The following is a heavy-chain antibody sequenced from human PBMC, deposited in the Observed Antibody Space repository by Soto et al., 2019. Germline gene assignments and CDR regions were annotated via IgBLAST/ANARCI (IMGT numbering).Heavy chain of an antibody. CDR1: GYTFTSYG. CDR2: ISAYNGNT. Sequence: QVQLVQSGAEVKKPGASVKVSCKASGYTFTSYGISWVRQAPGQGLEWMGWISAYNGNTNYAQKLQGRVTMTTDTSTSTDYMELRSLRSDDTAVYYCARSGYYDGSGSSPVPKKTFAYWGQGTLVTVSS. D-gene: IGHD3-10*01. V-gene: IGHV1-18*01. J-gene: IGHJ4*02. CDR3: ARSGYYDGSGSSPVPKKTFAY.